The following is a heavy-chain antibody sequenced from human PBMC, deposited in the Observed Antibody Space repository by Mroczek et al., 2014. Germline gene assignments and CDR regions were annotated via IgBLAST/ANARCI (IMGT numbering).Heavy chain of an antibody. CDR3: ARADGSSSVFDY. V-gene: IGHV3-21*01. Sequence: EVSGGGPGRSPGGVPSRLSCAASGFTFSSYSMNWVRPGSREGAWSGSHPLVSSSSYIYYADSVKGRFTISRDNAKNSLYLQMNSLRAEDTAVYYCARADGSSSVFDYWGQGTLVTVSS. CDR1: GFTFSSYS. CDR2: LVSSSSYI. D-gene: IGHD6-6*01. J-gene: IGHJ4*02.